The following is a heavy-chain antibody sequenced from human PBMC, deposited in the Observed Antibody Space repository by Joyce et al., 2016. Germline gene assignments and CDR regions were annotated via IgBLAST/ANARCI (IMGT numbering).Heavy chain of an antibody. Sequence: QVQLQESGPGLVKPSETLSLTCTVSGDSINNGDYYWAWLRQPPGKGLEGIWSLHEATTTYYNPSLKSRMFMSVETSKNQFSRKVGSVTAADTAVDYCARDFSMIIDVFELWGLGTLVTVSS. D-gene: IGHD3-22*01. CDR2: LHEATTT. CDR3: ARDFSMIIDVFEL. CDR1: GDSINNGDYY. J-gene: IGHJ3*01. V-gene: IGHV4-39*07.